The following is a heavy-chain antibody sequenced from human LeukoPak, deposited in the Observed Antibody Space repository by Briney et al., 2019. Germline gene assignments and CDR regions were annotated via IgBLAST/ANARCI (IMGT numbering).Heavy chain of an antibody. CDR3: ARDPVGHCSGGSCPPGYYYGMDV. CDR2: IYANGIT. CDR1: GGSVSSGSYH. Sequence: PSQTLSLTCTASGGSVSSGSYHWSWIRQPAGRGLEWIGRIYANGITHYNPSLKSRVTMSIDTSKNQFSLKLSSVTAADTAVYYCARDPVGHCSGGSCPPGYYYGMDVWGQGTTVTVSS. J-gene: IGHJ6*02. D-gene: IGHD2-15*01. V-gene: IGHV4-61*02.